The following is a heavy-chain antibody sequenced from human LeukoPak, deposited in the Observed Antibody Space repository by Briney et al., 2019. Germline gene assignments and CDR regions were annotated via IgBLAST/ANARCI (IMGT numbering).Heavy chain of an antibody. CDR1: GFTFDDYA. D-gene: IGHD6-13*01. CDR2: ISWNSGSI. Sequence: TGGSLRLSCAASGFTFDDYAMHWVRQAPGKGLEWVSGISWNSGSIGYADSVKGRFTISRDNAKNSLYLRMNSLRAEDTALYYCARSIAAAGPFDYWGQGTLVTVSS. V-gene: IGHV3-9*01. J-gene: IGHJ4*02. CDR3: ARSIAAAGPFDY.